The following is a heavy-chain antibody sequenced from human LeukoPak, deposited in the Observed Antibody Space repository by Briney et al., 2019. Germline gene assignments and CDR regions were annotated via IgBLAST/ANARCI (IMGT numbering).Heavy chain of an antibody. Sequence: SETLSLTCAVYGGSFSGYYWSWIRQPPGKGLEWIGEINHSGSTNYNPSLKSRVTISVDTSKNQFSLKLSSVTAADTAVYYCARLGYSNYVTSAFDIWGQGTMVTVSS. D-gene: IGHD4-11*01. J-gene: IGHJ3*02. CDR2: INHSGST. CDR3: ARLGYSNYVTSAFDI. V-gene: IGHV4-34*01. CDR1: GGSFSGYY.